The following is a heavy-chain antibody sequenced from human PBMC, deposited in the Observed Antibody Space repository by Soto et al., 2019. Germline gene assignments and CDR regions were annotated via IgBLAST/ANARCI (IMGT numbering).Heavy chain of an antibody. D-gene: IGHD5-18*01. CDR2: IIPIFGTA. J-gene: IGHJ4*02. CDR1: GGTFSSYA. V-gene: IGHV1-69*06. CDR3: ARLKKRGYSYGPDFDY. Sequence: QVQLVQSGAEVKKPGSSVKVSCKASGGTFSSYAISWVRQAPGQGLEWMGGIIPIFGTANYAQKFQGRVTITADKSTSTAYRELSSLRSEDTAVYYCARLKKRGYSYGPDFDYWGQGTLVTVSS.